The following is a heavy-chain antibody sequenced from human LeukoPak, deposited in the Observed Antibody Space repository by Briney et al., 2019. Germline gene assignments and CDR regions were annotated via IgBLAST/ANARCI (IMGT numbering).Heavy chain of an antibody. D-gene: IGHD4-17*01. J-gene: IGHJ4*02. Sequence: PGGSLRLSCAASGITFSAYAMSWVRQAPGKGLEWVSGISSSGVTTYYADSVKGRFTISRDNSKNTLYLQMNSLRAEDTAVYYCAQRGTVTKSFDYWGQGTLVTVSS. V-gene: IGHV3-23*01. CDR3: AQRGTVTKSFDY. CDR1: GITFSAYA. CDR2: ISSSGVTT.